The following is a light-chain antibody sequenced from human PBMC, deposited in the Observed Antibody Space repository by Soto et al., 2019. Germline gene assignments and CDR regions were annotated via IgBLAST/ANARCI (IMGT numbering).Light chain of an antibody. CDR3: QQYGTSPST. Sequence: EIVLTQSPSTLSLSPLERATLSFMASQSVSGYLAWYQQKPGQAPRLLIYDASNRATGIPARFSGSGSGTDFTLTISSLQPEDFATYYCQQYGTSPSTFGQGTKVDIK. CDR1: QSVSGY. J-gene: IGKJ1*01. V-gene: IGKV3-11*01. CDR2: DAS.